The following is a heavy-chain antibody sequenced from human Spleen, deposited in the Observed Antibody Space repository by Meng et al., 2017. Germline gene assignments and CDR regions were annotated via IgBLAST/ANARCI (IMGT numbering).Heavy chain of an antibody. CDR1: GGSISSSSYY. CDR3: ARANDYGDYEVFDY. Sequence: SETLSLTCTVSGGSISSSSYYWGWIRQPPGKGREWIGSIYYSGSTYYNPSLKSRVTISVDTSKNQFSLKLSSVTAADTAVYYCARANDYGDYEVFDYWGQGTLVTVSS. CDR2: IYYSGST. V-gene: IGHV4-39*07. J-gene: IGHJ4*02. D-gene: IGHD4-17*01.